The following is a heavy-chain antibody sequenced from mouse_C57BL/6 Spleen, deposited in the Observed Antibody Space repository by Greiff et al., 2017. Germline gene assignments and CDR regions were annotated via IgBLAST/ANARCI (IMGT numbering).Heavy chain of an antibody. J-gene: IGHJ4*01. CDR2: INPNNGGT. CDR1: GYTFTDYY. CDR3: ARGTYYYDKYYAMDY. D-gene: IGHD2-4*01. Sequence: VQLQQSGPELVKPGASVKISCKASGYTFTDYYMNWVKQSHGKSLEWIGDINPNNGGTSYNQKFKGKATMTVDKSSSTAYMDLRSLKSEDSAVYYCARGTYYYDKYYAMDYWGQGTSVTVSS. V-gene: IGHV1-26*01.